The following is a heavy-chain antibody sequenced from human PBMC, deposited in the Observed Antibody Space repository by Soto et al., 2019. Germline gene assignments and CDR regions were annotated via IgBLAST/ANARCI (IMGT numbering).Heavy chain of an antibody. V-gene: IGHV1-46*01. D-gene: IGHD3-3*01. CDR3: ARDQSGYLIDY. J-gene: IGHJ4*02. CDR1: GYTFTSYY. Sequence: QVQLVQSGAEVKKPGASVKVSCKASGYTFTSYYMHWVRQAPGQGLEWMGIINPSGGSTSYAQKFQGRVTMTRDTSTSTVYMELSSLRSEDTAVYSCARDQSGYLIDYWGQGTLVTVSS. CDR2: INPSGGST.